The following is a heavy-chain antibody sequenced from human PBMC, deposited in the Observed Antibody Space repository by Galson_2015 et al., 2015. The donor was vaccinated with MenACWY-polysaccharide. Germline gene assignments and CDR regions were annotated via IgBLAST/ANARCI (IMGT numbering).Heavy chain of an antibody. CDR2: TNGDGRAT. CDR1: GFTFSSYW. Sequence: LRLSCAASGFTFSSYWLHWVRQAPGKGLVWVSRTNGDGRATGYADSVKGRFTISRDNAKNTLYLQMNSLRAEDTAMYYCTRAGGRYCSGGNCDFNWFDPWGQGTLVTVSS. CDR3: TRAGGRYCSGGNCDFNWFDP. D-gene: IGHD2-15*01. J-gene: IGHJ5*02. V-gene: IGHV3-74*01.